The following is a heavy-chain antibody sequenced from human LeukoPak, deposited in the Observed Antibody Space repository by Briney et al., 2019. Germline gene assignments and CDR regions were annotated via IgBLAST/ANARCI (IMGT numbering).Heavy chain of an antibody. CDR1: GFTFSSYA. CDR3: VYHYYDTSAYVY. Sequence: RPGGSLRPSCAASGFTFSSYAMSWVRQAPGKGLEWVSAISGSGGSTYYADSVKGRFTISRDNSQNTLYLQMNSLRAEDTAVYYCVYHYYDTSAYVYWGQGTLVTVSS. D-gene: IGHD3-22*01. V-gene: IGHV3-23*01. J-gene: IGHJ4*02. CDR2: ISGSGGST.